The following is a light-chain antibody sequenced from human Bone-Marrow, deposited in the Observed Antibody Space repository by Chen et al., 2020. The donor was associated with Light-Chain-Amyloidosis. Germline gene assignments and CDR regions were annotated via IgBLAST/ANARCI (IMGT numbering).Light chain of an antibody. Sequence: EIVLTQSPGTLSLSPGEGAHLSCRASQTISSNYLTWYQQKFGQAPRLLIYGSSSRATCIPDRFTCSGAGADFDLTNNRLEPENCARYYCQQDGTSPLAFGGGTKVEFK. J-gene: IGKJ4*01. CDR1: QTISSNY. CDR3: QQDGTSPLA. CDR2: GSS. V-gene: IGKV3-20*01.